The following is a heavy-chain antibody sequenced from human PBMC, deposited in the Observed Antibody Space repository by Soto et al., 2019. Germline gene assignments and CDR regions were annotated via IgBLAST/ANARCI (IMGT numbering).Heavy chain of an antibody. J-gene: IGHJ3*01. CDR2: IVPLPGTT. Sequence: QVQLVQSGAAVRKPGSSVKVSCKASGGTFTKYAITWVRQAPRQGLEWMGGIVPLPGTTHYAQTFRGRVTISADESTSTAYLEPSSLRSEDTSVYYCASVGGGLGGSSGWPDDAFDVWGQGTMVSVSS. CDR1: GGTFTKYA. CDR3: ASVGGGLGGSSGWPDDAFDV. D-gene: IGHD6-19*01. V-gene: IGHV1-69*01.